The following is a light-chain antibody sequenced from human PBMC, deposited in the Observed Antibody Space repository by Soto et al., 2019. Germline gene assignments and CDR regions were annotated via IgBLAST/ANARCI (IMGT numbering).Light chain of an antibody. Sequence: DIQMTQSPSTLSASVGDRVTITCRASQSISSWLAWYQQKPGKAPKLLIYKASSLESGVPSRISGRGSGTEFTLTISSMQPEDFATYYCQQYKRVYNCGEGTKLEIK. J-gene: IGKJ2*01. CDR1: QSISSW. CDR3: QQYKRVYN. V-gene: IGKV1-5*03. CDR2: KAS.